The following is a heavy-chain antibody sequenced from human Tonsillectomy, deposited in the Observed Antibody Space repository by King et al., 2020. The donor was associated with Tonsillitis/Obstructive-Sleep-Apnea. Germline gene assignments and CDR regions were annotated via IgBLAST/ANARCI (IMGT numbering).Heavy chain of an antibody. V-gene: IGHV4-59*01. J-gene: IGHJ6*03. Sequence: MQLQESGPGLVKPSETLSLTCTVSCGSISSYYWSWLRKPPGKGLEWIGDICYSGSTNYNPSLKSRVTISVDTSKNQFSQKLSSVTAADTAVYYCARDHCSSTSCYGNYYYMDVWGKGTTVTVSS. CDR1: CGSISSYY. CDR2: ICYSGST. CDR3: ARDHCSSTSCYGNYYYMDV. D-gene: IGHD2-2*01.